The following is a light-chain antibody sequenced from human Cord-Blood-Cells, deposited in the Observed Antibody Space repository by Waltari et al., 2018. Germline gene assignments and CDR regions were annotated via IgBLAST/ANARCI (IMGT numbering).Light chain of an antibody. Sequence: DIVMTQSPLSLTVTPGEPASISCRSSQSLRHSNGYNYLDWYLQKPGQSPQLLIYLGSNRASGVPDRFSGSGSGTDFTLKISRVEAEDVGVYYCMQALQTPITFGQGTRLEIK. CDR2: LGS. V-gene: IGKV2-28*01. J-gene: IGKJ5*01. CDR1: QSLRHSNGYNY. CDR3: MQALQTPIT.